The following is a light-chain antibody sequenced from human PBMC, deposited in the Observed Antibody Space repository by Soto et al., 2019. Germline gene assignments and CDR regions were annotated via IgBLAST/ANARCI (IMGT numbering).Light chain of an antibody. Sequence: EMVMTQSPATLSVSLGERATLSCRASQSVSTKLVWYQQKPGQAPRLLIYVASTRATGIPARFSGSGSGTEFTLTISSLQYEDFAVYYCQQHDQGWTFGQGTEVEIK. CDR3: QQHDQGWT. J-gene: IGKJ1*01. V-gene: IGKV3-15*01. CDR1: QSVSTK. CDR2: VAS.